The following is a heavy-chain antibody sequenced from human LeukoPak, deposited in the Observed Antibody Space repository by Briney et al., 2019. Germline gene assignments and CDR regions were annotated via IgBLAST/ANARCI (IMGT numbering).Heavy chain of an antibody. CDR3: ARGVIITYYYYGMDV. J-gene: IGHJ6*02. CDR2: INPSGGST. CDR1: GYTFTSYY. Sequence: VASVKVSCKASGYTFTSYYMHWVRQAPGQGLEWMGIINPSGGSTSYAQKFQGRVTMTRDTSTSTVYMELSSLGSEDTAVYYCARGVIITYYYYGMDVWGQGTTATVSS. V-gene: IGHV1-46*03. D-gene: IGHD3-10*01.